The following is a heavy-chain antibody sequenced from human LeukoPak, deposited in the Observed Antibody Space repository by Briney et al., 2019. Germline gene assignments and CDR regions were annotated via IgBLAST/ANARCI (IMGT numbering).Heavy chain of an antibody. D-gene: IGHD2-2*03. CDR2: IIPIFGTA. Sequence: SVKVSCKASGGTFSSYAISWVRQAPGRGLEWMGGIIPIFGTASYAQKFQGRVTITADESTSTAYMELSSLRSEDTAVYYCARTDLGNVAFDYWGQGTLVTVSS. V-gene: IGHV1-69*13. CDR3: ARTDLGNVAFDY. J-gene: IGHJ4*02. CDR1: GGTFSSYA.